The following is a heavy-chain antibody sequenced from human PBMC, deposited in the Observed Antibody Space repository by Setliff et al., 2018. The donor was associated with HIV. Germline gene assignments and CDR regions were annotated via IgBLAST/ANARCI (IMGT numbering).Heavy chain of an antibody. D-gene: IGHD6-19*01. Sequence: LRLSCAASGFTFDDYGMSWVRQVPGKGLEWVSSINWNGGGTDYADSVKGRFTISRDNSKNTLYLQMNSLRAEDTAVYYCAKDPHYSSGWFDYWGQGTLVTVSS. J-gene: IGHJ4*02. CDR1: GFTFDDYG. CDR3: AKDPHYSSGWFDY. V-gene: IGHV3-20*04. CDR2: INWNGGGT.